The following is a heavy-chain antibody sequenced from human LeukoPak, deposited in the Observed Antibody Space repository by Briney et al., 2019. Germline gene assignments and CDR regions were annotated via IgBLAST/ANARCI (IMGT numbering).Heavy chain of an antibody. Sequence: SETLSLTCTVSGGSISTSNYYWGWLRQPPGKGLEWIGNIFYSGSTYYSPSLKSRVTISVDTSKNQFSLKLSSVTAADTAVYYCARLGYSWELHAFDIWGQGTVVTVSS. V-gene: IGHV4-39*07. J-gene: IGHJ3*02. CDR2: IFYSGST. D-gene: IGHD1-26*01. CDR1: GGSISTSNYY. CDR3: ARLGYSWELHAFDI.